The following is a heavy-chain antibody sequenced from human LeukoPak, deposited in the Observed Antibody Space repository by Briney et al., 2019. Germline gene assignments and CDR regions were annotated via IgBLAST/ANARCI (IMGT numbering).Heavy chain of an antibody. V-gene: IGHV1-46*01. D-gene: IGHD4-11*01. CDR2: INPSGGST. J-gene: IGHJ5*02. CDR3: ARGVTTVTTYYWFDP. Sequence: ASVKVSCKASGYTFTRYYMHWVRQAPGQGLEWMGIINPSGGSTSYAQKFQGRVTMTRDTSTSTVYMELSSLRSEDTAVYYCARGVTTVTTYYWFDPWGPGTLVTVSS. CDR1: GYTFTRYY.